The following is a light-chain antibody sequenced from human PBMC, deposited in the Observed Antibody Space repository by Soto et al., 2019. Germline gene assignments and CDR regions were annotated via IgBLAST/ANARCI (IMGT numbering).Light chain of an antibody. CDR1: SSNIGSNY. V-gene: IGLV1-47*01. Sequence: QSVLTQPPSASGTPGQRVTISCSGSSSNIGSNYVYWYRQLPGTSPNVLIYRNDERPSGVPDRFSGSKSGSSASLAISGLRSEDEADYYCSAWDDSLSGPVFGRGTKQTVL. CDR3: SAWDDSLSGPV. J-gene: IGLJ3*02. CDR2: RND.